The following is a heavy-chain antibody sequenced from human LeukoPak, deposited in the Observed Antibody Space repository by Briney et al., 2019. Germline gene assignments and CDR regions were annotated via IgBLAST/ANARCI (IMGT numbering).Heavy chain of an antibody. CDR1: GFTFDDYA. J-gene: IGHJ3*02. CDR2: ISWNSGSI. Sequence: GGSLRLSCAASGFTFDDYAMHWVRQAPGKGLEWVSGISWNSGSIGYADSVKGRFTISRDNAKNSLYLQMNSLRAEDTAVYYCARDGTSYYYDSSGHNDAFDIWGQGTMVTVSS. D-gene: IGHD3-22*01. CDR3: ARDGTSYYYDSSGHNDAFDI. V-gene: IGHV3-9*01.